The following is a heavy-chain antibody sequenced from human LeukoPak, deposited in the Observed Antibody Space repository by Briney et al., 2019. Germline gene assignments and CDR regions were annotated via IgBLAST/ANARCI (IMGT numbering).Heavy chain of an antibody. D-gene: IGHD3-22*01. Sequence: ASVKVSCKASGYTFTSYGISWVRQAPGQGLEWMGWISAYNGNTNYAQKLQGRVTMTTDTSTSTAYMELRSLRSDDTAVYYCARQNISGYWYYYYYMDVWGKGTTVTVSS. CDR1: GYTFTSYG. CDR3: ARQNISGYWYYYYYMDV. V-gene: IGHV1-18*01. J-gene: IGHJ6*03. CDR2: ISAYNGNT.